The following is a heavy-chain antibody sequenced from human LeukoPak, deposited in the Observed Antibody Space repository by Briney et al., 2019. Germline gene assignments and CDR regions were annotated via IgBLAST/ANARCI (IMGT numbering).Heavy chain of an antibody. Sequence: GGSLRLSCAASGFTVSSNYMSWVRQAPGKGLECVSLIFSGGSTYYADSVKGRFTISRDNSKNTLYLQMNGLRAEDTAVYYCARDLAFSSWGQGTLVTVSS. V-gene: IGHV3-53*01. D-gene: IGHD3-16*01. J-gene: IGHJ4*02. CDR1: GFTVSSNY. CDR2: IFSGGST. CDR3: ARDLAFSS.